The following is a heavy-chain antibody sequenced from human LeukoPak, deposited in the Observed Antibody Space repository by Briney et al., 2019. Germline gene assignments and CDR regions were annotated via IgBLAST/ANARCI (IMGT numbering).Heavy chain of an antibody. CDR3: ARVNHDYGDYAFDI. Sequence: GRSLRLSCAASGFTFSNYAMHWVRQAPGKGLEWVAVISYDGSNKYFADSVKGRFTISRDNSKNTLYLQMSSLRAEDTALYYCARVNHDYGDYAFDIWGQGTMVTVSS. D-gene: IGHD4-17*01. J-gene: IGHJ3*02. CDR2: ISYDGSNK. V-gene: IGHV3-30*04. CDR1: GFTFSNYA.